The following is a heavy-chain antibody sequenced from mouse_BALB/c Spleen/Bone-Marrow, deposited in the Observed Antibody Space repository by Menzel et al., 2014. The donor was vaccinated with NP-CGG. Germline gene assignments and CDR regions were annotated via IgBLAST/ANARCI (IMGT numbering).Heavy chain of an antibody. V-gene: IGHV7-3*02. CDR2: IRNKANGYTT. Sequence: DVKLVESGGGLVQPGGSLRLSCATSGFTFTDYYMNWVRQPPGKALEWSGFIRNKANGYTTEYSASVKSRFTISRDNSQNILYLQMNTLRADDSATYYCARDKGRVFFDYWGQGTTLTVSS. J-gene: IGHJ2*01. CDR1: GFTFTDYY. CDR3: ARDKGRVFFDY.